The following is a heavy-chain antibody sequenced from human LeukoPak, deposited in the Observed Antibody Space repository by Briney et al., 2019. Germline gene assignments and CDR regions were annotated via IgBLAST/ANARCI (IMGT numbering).Heavy chain of an antibody. V-gene: IGHV4-59*01. J-gene: IGHJ6*03. CDR1: GGSISSYY. D-gene: IGHD6-19*01. Sequence: PSETLSLACTVSGGSISSYYWSWIRQPPGKGLEWIGYIYYSGSTNYNPSLKSRVTISVDTSKNQFSLKLSSVTAADTAVYYCARVVSSGWRYYYYYMDVWGKGTTVTVSS. CDR2: IYYSGST. CDR3: ARVVSSGWRYYYYYMDV.